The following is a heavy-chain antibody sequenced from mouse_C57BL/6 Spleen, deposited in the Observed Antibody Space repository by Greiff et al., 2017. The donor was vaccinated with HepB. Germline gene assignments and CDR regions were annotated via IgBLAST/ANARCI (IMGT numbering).Heavy chain of an antibody. J-gene: IGHJ4*01. D-gene: IGHD2-3*01. CDR1: GYAFSSYW. CDR3: ARSDDGYYVDYYAMDY. Sequence: QVQLKQSGAELVKPGASVKISCKASGYAFSSYWMNWVKQRPGKGLEWIGQIYPGDGDTNYNGKFKGKATLTADKSSSTAYMQLSSLTSEDSAVYFCARSDDGYYVDYYAMDYWGQGTSVTVSS. V-gene: IGHV1-80*01. CDR2: IYPGDGDT.